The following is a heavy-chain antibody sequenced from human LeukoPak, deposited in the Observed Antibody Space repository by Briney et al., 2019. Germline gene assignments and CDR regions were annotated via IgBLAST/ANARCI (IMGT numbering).Heavy chain of an antibody. CDR1: GFTFSSYG. V-gene: IGHV3-33*06. CDR2: IWYDGSNK. J-gene: IGHJ4*02. D-gene: IGHD5-24*01. Sequence: PGGSLRLSCAASGFTFSSYGMHWVRQAPGKGLEWVAVIWYDGSNKYYADSVKGRFSISRDNSKNTLYLQMNSLRAEDTAVYYCAKDQMATIEGYFDYWGQGTLVTVSS. CDR3: AKDQMATIEGYFDY.